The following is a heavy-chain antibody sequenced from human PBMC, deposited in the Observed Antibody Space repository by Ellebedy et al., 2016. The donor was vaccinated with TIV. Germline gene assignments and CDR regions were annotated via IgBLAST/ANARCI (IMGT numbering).Heavy chain of an antibody. D-gene: IGHD3-9*01. CDR1: GGSFSDFY. CDR3: ARAHGRPLRGYYKRYHGMDV. V-gene: IGHV4-34*01. J-gene: IGHJ6*02. CDR2: INDNGST. Sequence: MPSETLSLTCAVYGGSFSDFYWYWICQPPGKGLGWIGDINDNGSTNYNPSLKSRVTISVDTSTNQLSLKLSSVTAADTAGYFCARAHGRPLRGYYKRYHGMDVWGQGTTVTVSS.